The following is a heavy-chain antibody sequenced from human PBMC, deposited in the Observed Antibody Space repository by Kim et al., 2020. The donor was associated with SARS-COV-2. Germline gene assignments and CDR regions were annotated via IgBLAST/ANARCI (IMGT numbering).Heavy chain of an antibody. CDR3: ARGHYYGSGSYYPQYYYYYGMDV. CDR2: IYYSGST. Sequence: SETLSLTCTVSGGSISSYYWSWIRQPPGKGLEWIGYIYYSGSTNYNPSLKSRVTISVDTSKNQFSLKLSSVTAADTAVYYCARGHYYGSGSYYPQYYYYYGMDVWGQGTTVTVSS. CDR1: GGSISSYY. V-gene: IGHV4-59*13. D-gene: IGHD3-10*01. J-gene: IGHJ6*02.